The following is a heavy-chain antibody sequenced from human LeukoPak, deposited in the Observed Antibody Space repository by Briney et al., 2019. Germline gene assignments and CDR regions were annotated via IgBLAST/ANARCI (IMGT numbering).Heavy chain of an antibody. CDR1: GFTFSTFA. V-gene: IGHV3-23*01. CDR2: ISGSGGGT. J-gene: IGHJ5*02. D-gene: IGHD5-12*01. Sequence: GGSLTLSCAASGFTFSTFAMSWVRQAPGKGLEWVSAISGSGGGTYYAGSVKGRLTISRDNSKNTLYLQMSSLRAEDTAVYYCAKAFSAYENWPPNWFDPWGQGTLVTVSS. CDR3: AKAFSAYENWPPNWFDP.